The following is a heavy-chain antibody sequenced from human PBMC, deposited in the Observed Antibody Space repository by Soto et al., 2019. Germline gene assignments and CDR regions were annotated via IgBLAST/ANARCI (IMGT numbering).Heavy chain of an antibody. V-gene: IGHV3-9*01. J-gene: IGHJ1*01. CDR1: GFTFDDYA. CDR2: ISWNGASL. D-gene: IGHD1-26*01. Sequence: GGSLRLSCAVSGFTFDDYAMHWVRQAPGKGLEWVSGISWNGASLGYGASVRGRFTVSRDNAKNSLYLQMNSLRSEDTAFYYCAKDVGSTTRGGHFPHWGQGTLVTVSS. CDR3: AKDVGSTTRGGHFPH.